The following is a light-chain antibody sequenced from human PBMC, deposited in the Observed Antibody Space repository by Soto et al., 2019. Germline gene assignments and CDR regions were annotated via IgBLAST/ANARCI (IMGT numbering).Light chain of an antibody. CDR1: SSDVGGYNH. CDR3: ASYTVRKSWV. CDR2: EVS. V-gene: IGLV2-14*01. Sequence: QSALTQPASVTGSPGQSITISCTGTSSDVGGYNHVSWYQQYPGTVPKFIFYEVSNRPSGVSDRFSGSKSGNTASLTISGLQPEDEADYYCASYTVRKSWVFGGGTKLTVL. J-gene: IGLJ3*02.